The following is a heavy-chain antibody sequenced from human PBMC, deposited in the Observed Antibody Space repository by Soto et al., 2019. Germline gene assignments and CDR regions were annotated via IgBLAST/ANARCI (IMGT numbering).Heavy chain of an antibody. CDR2: IYYSGST. Sequence: SETLSLTCTVSGGSISSGGYYWSWIRQHPGKGLEWIGYIYYSGSTYYNPSLKSRVTISVDTSKNQFSLKLSSVTAADTAVYYCARDQGGYTIFDYWGQGTLVTVSS. CDR3: ARDQGGYTIFDY. V-gene: IGHV4-31*03. J-gene: IGHJ4*02. CDR1: GGSISSGGYY. D-gene: IGHD5-18*01.